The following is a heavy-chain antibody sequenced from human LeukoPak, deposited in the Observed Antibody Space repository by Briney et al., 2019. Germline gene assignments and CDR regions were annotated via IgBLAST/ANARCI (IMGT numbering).Heavy chain of an antibody. Sequence: ASVKVSCTASGYTFTSYDINWVRQATGQGLEWMGWMNPNSGNTGYAQKFQGRVTMTRNTSISTAYMELSSLRSEDTAAYYCARGYCSSTSCYISGNWFDPWGQGTLVTVSS. J-gene: IGHJ5*02. D-gene: IGHD2-2*02. CDR1: GYTFTSYD. CDR3: ARGYCSSTSCYISGNWFDP. CDR2: MNPNSGNT. V-gene: IGHV1-8*01.